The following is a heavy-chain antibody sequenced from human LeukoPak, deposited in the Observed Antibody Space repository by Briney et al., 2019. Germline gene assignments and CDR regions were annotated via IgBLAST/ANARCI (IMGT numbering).Heavy chain of an antibody. CDR2: IFPGDSDT. J-gene: IGHJ4*02. CDR1: GYRFTTYW. CDR3: ARMDTAMASPLDY. Sequence: PGESLKISCKGSGYRFTTYWIGWVRQMPGKGLEWMGIIFPGDSDTIYNPSFQGQVTISADKSISTAYLQWSSLKASDTAMYYCARMDTAMASPLDYWGQGTLVTVSS. V-gene: IGHV5-51*01. D-gene: IGHD5-18*01.